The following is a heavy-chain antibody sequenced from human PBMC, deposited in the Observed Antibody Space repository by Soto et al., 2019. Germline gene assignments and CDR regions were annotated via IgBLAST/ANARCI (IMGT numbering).Heavy chain of an antibody. CDR1: FTSSA. CDR2: IAVGSGYT. V-gene: IGHV1-58*01. J-gene: IGHJ4*02. CDR3: AADATAWQQMVPSDY. D-gene: IGHD2-8*01. Sequence: FTSSAFQWVRQARGQRLEWIGWIAVGSGYTNYAQRFQDRVTLTRDMSTATTYMELSRLTPEDTAIYYCAADATAWQQMVPSDYWGQGTLVTVSS.